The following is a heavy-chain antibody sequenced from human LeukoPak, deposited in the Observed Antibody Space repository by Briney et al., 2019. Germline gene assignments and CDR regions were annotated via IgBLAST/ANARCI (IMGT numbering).Heavy chain of an antibody. J-gene: IGHJ4*02. Sequence: SETLSPTCTVSGGSISSYYWSWVRQPPGKGLEWIGNIDYSGSTNSNPSLKSRATISVDMSRKHFFLDLSSVTAADTAVYYCARAVHYSGTSDQYTGGWYYFDFWGQGTLVTVSS. D-gene: IGHD3-10*01. CDR1: GGSISSYY. CDR3: ARAVHYSGTSDQYTGGWYYFDF. V-gene: IGHV4-59*01. CDR2: IDYSGST.